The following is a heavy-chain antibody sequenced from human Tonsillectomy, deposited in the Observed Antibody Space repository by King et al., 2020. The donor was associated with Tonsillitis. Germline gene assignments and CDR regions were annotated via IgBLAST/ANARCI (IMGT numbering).Heavy chain of an antibody. CDR2: IHHSGST. V-gene: IGHV4-34*01. CDR1: GGSFSGYF. CDR3: AREYSSTWYKDY. D-gene: IGHD6-13*01. Sequence: VQLQQWGAGLLKPSETLSLTCAVNGGSFSGYFWTWIRQPPGKGLGWIGEIHHSGSTNCNPSLKSRVTISLDTSKNQVSLNLRSVTAADTAVYYCAREYSSTWYKDYWGQGTLVTVSS. J-gene: IGHJ4*02.